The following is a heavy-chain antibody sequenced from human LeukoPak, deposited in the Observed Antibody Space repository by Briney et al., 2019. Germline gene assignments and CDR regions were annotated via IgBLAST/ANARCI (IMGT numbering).Heavy chain of an antibody. V-gene: IGHV1-24*01. Sequence: ASVQVSCKISGYTLNDISMHWVRQPPGKGLEWMGGVDPDDGQRVYAQKFQGRVTMTEDTSTNTAYMELSRLRSEDTAVYYCAAVSGHYTLLDAWGQGALVTVS. D-gene: IGHD1-26*01. CDR1: GYTLNDIS. CDR2: VDPDDGQR. CDR3: AAVSGHYTLLDA. J-gene: IGHJ5*02.